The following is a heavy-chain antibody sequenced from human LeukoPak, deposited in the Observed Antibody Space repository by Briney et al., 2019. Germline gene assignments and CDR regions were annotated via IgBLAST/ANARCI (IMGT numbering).Heavy chain of an antibody. CDR3: ARPRDGYKTDAFDI. Sequence: SVKVSCKASGGTFSSYAISWVRQAPGQGLEWMGGIIPTFGTANYAQKFQGRVTITTDESTSTAYMELSSLRSEDTAVYYCARPRDGYKTDAFDIWGQGTMVTVSS. CDR2: IIPTFGTA. D-gene: IGHD5-24*01. J-gene: IGHJ3*02. CDR1: GGTFSSYA. V-gene: IGHV1-69*05.